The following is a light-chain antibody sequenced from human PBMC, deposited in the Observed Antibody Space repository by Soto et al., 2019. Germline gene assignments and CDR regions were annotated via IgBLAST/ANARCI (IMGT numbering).Light chain of an antibody. CDR3: QTWGTGIPV. J-gene: IGLJ3*02. CDR2: VNSDDSH. Sequence: QLVLTQSASASASLGASVKLTCTLSSGHSYYAIAWHQQQPEKGPRYLMKVNSDDSHSKGDGIPDRFSGSSSGAERYLTISSLPSEDEADYYCQTWGTGIPVFGGGTKLTVL. V-gene: IGLV4-69*01. CDR1: SGHSYYA.